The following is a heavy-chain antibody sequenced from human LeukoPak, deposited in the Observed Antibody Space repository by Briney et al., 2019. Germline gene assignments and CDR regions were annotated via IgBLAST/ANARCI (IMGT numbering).Heavy chain of an antibody. V-gene: IGHV3-48*03. CDR1: GFTFSSYE. Sequence: GGSLRLSCAASGFTFSSYEMNWVRQAPGKGLEWVSYISSSGSIIYYADSVKGRFTISRDNAKNSLYLQMNSLRAEDTAVYYCARAPSTMIGSGFDYWGQGTLVTVSS. CDR3: ARAPSTMIGSGFDY. J-gene: IGHJ4*02. D-gene: IGHD3-22*01. CDR2: ISSSGSII.